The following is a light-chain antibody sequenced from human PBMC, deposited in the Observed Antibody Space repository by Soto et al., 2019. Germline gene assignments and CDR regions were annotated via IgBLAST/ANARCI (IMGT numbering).Light chain of an antibody. CDR1: QSVNIY. J-gene: IGKJ4*01. V-gene: IGKV3-20*01. CDR3: QQYGSSPCT. CDR2: GAS. Sequence: EIVMTQSPATLSVSPGERATLSCRASQSVNIYLAWYQQKPGQAPRLLIFGASYRATGIPDRFSGSGSGTDFTLAISRLEPEDFALYYCQQYGSSPCTFGGGTKVDIK.